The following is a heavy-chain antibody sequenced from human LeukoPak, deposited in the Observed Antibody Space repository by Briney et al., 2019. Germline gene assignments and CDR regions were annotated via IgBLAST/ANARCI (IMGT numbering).Heavy chain of an antibody. CDR1: GFTFSNYA. D-gene: IGHD3-10*01. J-gene: IGHJ5*02. Sequence: GGSLRLSCAASGFTFSNYAMYWVRQAPGKGLDWVALISYDGRDIYYADSVKGRFTISRDNSKNTLYLQMNSLRAEDTAVYYCANTMVRGVIAAWGQGTLVTVSS. CDR2: ISYDGRDI. V-gene: IGHV3-30*04. CDR3: ANTMVRGVIAA.